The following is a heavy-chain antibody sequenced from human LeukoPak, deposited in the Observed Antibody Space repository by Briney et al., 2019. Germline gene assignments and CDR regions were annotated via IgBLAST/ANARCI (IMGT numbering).Heavy chain of an antibody. CDR3: ARIGPPYYGEEDS. V-gene: IGHV4-39*07. CDR1: GASISNSFYF. J-gene: IGHJ4*02. Sequence: SETLSLTCTVSGASISNSFYFWGWVRQPPGTGLEWIGHIRYSGSAYHNPSLKSRVTISVDTSKNQFSLKLSSVTAADTAVYYCARIGPPYYGEEDSWGQGTLVTVSS. D-gene: IGHD3-10*01. CDR2: IRYSGSA.